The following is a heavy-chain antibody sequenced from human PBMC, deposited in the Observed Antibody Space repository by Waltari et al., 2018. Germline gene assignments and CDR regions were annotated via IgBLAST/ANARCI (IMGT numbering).Heavy chain of an antibody. CDR1: GGSFSGYY. J-gene: IGHJ4*02. V-gene: IGHV4-34*02. CDR3: ARVEGYPSGSPHFDY. Sequence: QEQLQQWGAGLLTPSETLSLTCAVHGGSFSGYYWSWIRQHPGKGLEWIGEINHNVNTNYNPSLKSRVTISVDTSKNQFSVKLSSVTAADTAVYYCARVEGYPSGSPHFDYWGRGTLVTVSS. CDR2: INHNVNT. D-gene: IGHD3-10*01.